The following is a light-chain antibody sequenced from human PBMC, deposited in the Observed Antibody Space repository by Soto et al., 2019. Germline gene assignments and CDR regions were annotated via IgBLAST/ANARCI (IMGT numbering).Light chain of an antibody. Sequence: QSALTQPPSASGSPGQSVAIYCTGTSSDVGGYNYVSWYQQHPGKAPKLMIYEVNKRPSGVPDRFSGSKSGNTASLTVSGLQAEDEADYYCSSYAGSSNVFGTGTRSPS. V-gene: IGLV2-8*01. CDR3: SSYAGSSNV. CDR1: SSDVGGYNY. CDR2: EVN. J-gene: IGLJ1*01.